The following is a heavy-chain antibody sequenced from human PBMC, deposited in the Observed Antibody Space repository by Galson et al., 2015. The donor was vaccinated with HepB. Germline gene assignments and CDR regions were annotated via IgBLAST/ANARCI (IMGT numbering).Heavy chain of an antibody. CDR2: IRSKAYGGTT. D-gene: IGHD3-16*02. Sequence: SLRLSCAASGFTFGDYAMSWFRQAPGKGLEWVGFIRSKAYGGTTEYAASVKGRFTISRDDSKSIAYLQMNSLKTEDTAVYYCTRAMITFGGVIVRGADYWGQGTLVTVSS. V-gene: IGHV3-49*03. CDR3: TRAMITFGGVIVRGADY. J-gene: IGHJ4*02. CDR1: GFTFGDYA.